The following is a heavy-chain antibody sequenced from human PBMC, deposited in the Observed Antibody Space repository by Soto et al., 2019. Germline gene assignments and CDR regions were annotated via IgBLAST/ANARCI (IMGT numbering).Heavy chain of an antibody. CDR2: VSIGGST. D-gene: IGHD2-15*01. CDR1: ESTLSAYA. J-gene: IGHJ4*02. CDR3: AKRRGAGGHFDY. V-gene: IGHV3-23*01. Sequence: GGSRRPSCPAPESTLSAYAMGWVRQGPGKGPEWVAVVSIGGSTHYADSVRGRFTIYRDNYKNPLSLQMNSLTAEATAVYFCAKRRGAGGHFDYWGQGALVTVSS.